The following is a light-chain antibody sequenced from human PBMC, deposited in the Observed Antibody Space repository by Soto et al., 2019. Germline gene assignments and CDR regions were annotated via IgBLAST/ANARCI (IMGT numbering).Light chain of an antibody. CDR3: QQRTTWPT. CDR2: DVS. V-gene: IGKV3-11*01. J-gene: IGKJ4*02. Sequence: EIVLTQSPATRSLSPGDRATLSCSASQSVTSSLAWFQQKPGQAPRLLIYDVSSRATAIPARFSGSGSGTDFTLTIGILEPEDFAVYSCQQRTTWPTVGGGTKVEIK. CDR1: QSVTSS.